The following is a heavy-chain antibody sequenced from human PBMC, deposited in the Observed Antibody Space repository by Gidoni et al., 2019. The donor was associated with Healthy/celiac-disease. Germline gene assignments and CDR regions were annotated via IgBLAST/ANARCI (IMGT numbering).Heavy chain of an antibody. D-gene: IGHD3-22*01. CDR3: AKDTVSYYDSSGYYLTFDY. J-gene: IGHJ4*02. CDR2: ISGSGGST. Sequence: EVQLLESGGGLVQPGRSLRLSCAASGFTFSRYAVSWVRQAPGKGLEWVSAISGSGGSTYYADSVKGRFTISRDNSKNTLYLQMNSLRAEDTAVYYCAKDTVSYYDSSGYYLTFDYWGQGTLVTVSS. CDR1: GFTFSRYA. V-gene: IGHV3-23*01.